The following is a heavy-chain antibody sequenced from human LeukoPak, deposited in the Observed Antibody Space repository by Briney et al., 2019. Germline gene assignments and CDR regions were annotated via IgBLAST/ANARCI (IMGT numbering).Heavy chain of an antibody. D-gene: IGHD3-9*01. V-gene: IGHV1-2*02. J-gene: IGHJ4*02. CDR2: INPNNGDT. Sequence: GASVKVSCKASGYIFTTYFIHWVRQAPGQGLEWMGWINPNNGDTNYVQKFQGRVTMTRDTSISTAYMELTRLRSDDTAVYYCAREGGYDILTRYQDYWGQGTLVTVSS. CDR1: GYIFTTYF. CDR3: AREGGYDILTRYQDY.